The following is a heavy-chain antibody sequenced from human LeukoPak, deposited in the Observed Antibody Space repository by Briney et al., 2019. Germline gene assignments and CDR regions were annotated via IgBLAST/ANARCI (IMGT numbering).Heavy chain of an antibody. Sequence: SETLSLTCTVSGGPISSYYWSWIRQPAGKGLEWIGRIYTSGSTNYNPSLKSRVTMSVDTSKNQFSLKLSSVTVADTAVYYCARDGSSSGFRNWFDPWGQGTLVTVSS. CDR3: ARDGSSSGFRNWFDP. D-gene: IGHD6-19*01. V-gene: IGHV4-4*07. J-gene: IGHJ5*02. CDR1: GGPISSYY. CDR2: IYTSGST.